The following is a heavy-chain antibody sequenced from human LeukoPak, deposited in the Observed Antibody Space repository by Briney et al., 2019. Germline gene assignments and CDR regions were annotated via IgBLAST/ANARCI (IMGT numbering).Heavy chain of an antibody. CDR1: GFTFSSYI. Sequence: GGSLRLSCAASGFTFSSYIMTWVRQAPGKGLEWVANIREDGSEAYYVDFVKGRFTISRDNDKNSLHLQMNSLRVEDTAVYYCARVLYFRENSYAGPFDQWGQGTLVTVSS. D-gene: IGHD5-18*01. CDR2: IREDGSEA. J-gene: IGHJ4*02. V-gene: IGHV3-7*01. CDR3: ARVLYFRENSYAGPFDQ.